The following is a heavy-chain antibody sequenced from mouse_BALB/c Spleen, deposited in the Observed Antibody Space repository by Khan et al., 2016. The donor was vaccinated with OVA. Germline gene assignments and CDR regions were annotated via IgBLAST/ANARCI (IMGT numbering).Heavy chain of an antibody. CDR2: IWSGGST. V-gene: IGHV2-2*02. CDR3: TKKIYDGNWMDY. D-gene: IGHD2-1*01. J-gene: IGHJ4*01. CDR1: GFSLTSYG. Sequence: QVQLKQSGPGLVQPSQSLSITCTVSGFSLTSYGVHWVRQSPGKGLEWLGVIWSGGSTDYNAAFISRLSISKDNSKSQVFFKMNSLQANDTAIYYCTKKIYDGNWMDYWGQGTSVTVSS.